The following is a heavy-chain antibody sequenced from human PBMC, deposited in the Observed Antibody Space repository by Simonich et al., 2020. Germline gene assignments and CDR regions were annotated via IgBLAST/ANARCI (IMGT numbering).Heavy chain of an antibody. D-gene: IGHD1-26*01. V-gene: IGHV1-2*02. CDR1: GYTFTGYY. CDR2: INPNSSGT. Sequence: QVQLVQSGAEVEKPGASVKVSCKASGYTFTGYYMYWVRQAPGQGLEWMGCINPNSSGTNYAQKFQGRVTMTRDTSSRTAYMELSRLRSDDTAVYYCARVPPTSGSYYYYYYYMDVWGKGTTVTVSS. J-gene: IGHJ6*03. CDR3: ARVPPTSGSYYYYYYYMDV.